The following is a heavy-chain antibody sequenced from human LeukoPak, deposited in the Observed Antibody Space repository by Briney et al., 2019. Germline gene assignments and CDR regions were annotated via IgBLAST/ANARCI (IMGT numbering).Heavy chain of an antibody. CDR3: VKEPVRAVAGNAFDY. V-gene: IGHV3-30*02. CDR1: GVILNSYV. Sequence: GGSLRLSCAASGVILNSYVMHWVRQAPGKGLEWVASIHSDGSNQYYADSVKGRFTISRDSSKNTLYLQMNSLRDEDTAVYYCVKEPVRAVAGNAFDYWGLGALVTVSS. J-gene: IGHJ4*02. D-gene: IGHD6-19*01. CDR2: IHSDGSNQ.